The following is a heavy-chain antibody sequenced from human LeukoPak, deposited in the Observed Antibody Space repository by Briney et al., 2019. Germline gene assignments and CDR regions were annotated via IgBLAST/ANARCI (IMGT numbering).Heavy chain of an antibody. CDR1: GFTFSSYA. V-gene: IGHV3-64*01. CDR3: ARANGRSWYSYYYYSMDV. J-gene: IGHJ6*02. Sequence: GGSLRLSCAVSGFTFSSYAMHWVRQAPGKGLECVSAICSNGGTTYYANSVKGRFTISKNNSKNTLYLQMGSLRAEDMACYYCARANGRSWYSYYYYSMDVWGQGTTVTVSS. D-gene: IGHD6-13*01. CDR2: ICSNGGTT.